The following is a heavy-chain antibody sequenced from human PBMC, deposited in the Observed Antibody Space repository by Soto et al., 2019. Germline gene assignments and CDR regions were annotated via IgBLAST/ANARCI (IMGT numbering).Heavy chain of an antibody. Sequence: QVQLVQSGAEVKKPGASVKVSCKASGYTFIGYYIHWVRQAPGQGLEWMGWINPNSGGAKYSQKFQAWVTMTSDTFISTAYMELSRLKSDDTAVYYCARSGGGYDLGEYWGQGTLVTVSS. CDR1: GYTFIGYY. J-gene: IGHJ4*02. V-gene: IGHV1-2*04. CDR2: INPNSGGA. D-gene: IGHD5-12*01. CDR3: ARSGGGYDLGEY.